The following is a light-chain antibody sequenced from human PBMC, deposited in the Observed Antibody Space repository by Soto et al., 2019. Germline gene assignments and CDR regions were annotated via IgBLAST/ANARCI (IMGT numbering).Light chain of an antibody. CDR1: QSVSSNY. CDR2: GAS. V-gene: IGKV3-20*01. CDR3: QQYGSSPWT. J-gene: IGKJ1*01. Sequence: VLAQSPGTLSLSPGERATLSCRASQSVSSNYLAWYQQKPGQAPRLLIYGASSRATGIPDRFSGSGSGTDFTLTISRLEPEDFAVYYCQQYGSSPWTFGQGTKV.